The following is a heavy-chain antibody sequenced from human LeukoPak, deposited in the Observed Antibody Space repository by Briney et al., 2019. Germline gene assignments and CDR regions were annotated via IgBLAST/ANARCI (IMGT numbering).Heavy chain of an antibody. V-gene: IGHV1-2*02. Sequence: ASVKVSCTASGYTFTGYYMHWVRQAPGQGLEWMGWINPNSGGTKYAQNFQGRVTMTRDTSISTAYMELDRLRFDDTAVYYCARDSGEVPDYWGQGTLVTVSS. CDR1: GYTFTGYY. D-gene: IGHD3-10*01. J-gene: IGHJ4*02. CDR2: INPNSGGT. CDR3: ARDSGEVPDY.